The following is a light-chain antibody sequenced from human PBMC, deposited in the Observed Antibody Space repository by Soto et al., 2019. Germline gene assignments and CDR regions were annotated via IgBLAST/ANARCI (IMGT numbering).Light chain of an antibody. Sequence: QSVLTQPPSVSGSPGQRGSISCTWTSSNIGTVFDVHWYQQLPGTAPKLLIYGNNNRPSGVPDRLSGSKSGTSASLAITGLQAEDEADYYCQSYDSSLGGSYVFGTGTKVTVL. CDR2: GNN. CDR1: SSNIGTVFD. J-gene: IGLJ1*01. V-gene: IGLV1-40*01. CDR3: QSYDSSLGGSYV.